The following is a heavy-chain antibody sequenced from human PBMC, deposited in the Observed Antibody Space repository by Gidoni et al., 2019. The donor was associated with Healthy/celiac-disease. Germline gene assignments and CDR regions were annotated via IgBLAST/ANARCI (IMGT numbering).Heavy chain of an antibody. Sequence: EGRLGNSGESLVKPGGSLRLSCAASAFNFSRYSMNWVRQAPGKGLEWVSSISSSSSYIYYADSVKGRFTISRDNVNNSLYLQMTSLSGEYTSVYCCARAHYSHHHHDYHGMDVWGQGTTVTVSS. CDR3: ARAHYSHHHHDYHGMDV. J-gene: IGHJ6*01. CDR1: AFNFSRYS. CDR2: ISSSSSYI. D-gene: IGHD4-4*01. V-gene: IGHV3-21*01.